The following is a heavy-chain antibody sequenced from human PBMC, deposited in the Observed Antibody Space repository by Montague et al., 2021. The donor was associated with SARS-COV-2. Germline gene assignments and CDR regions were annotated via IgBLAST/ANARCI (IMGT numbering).Heavy chain of an antibody. Sequence: SETLSLTCTVSGGSISSSSYYWGWIRQPPGKGLEWIGSIYYSGSTYYNPSLKSRVTISVDTSKNQFSLKLSSVTAADTAVYYCARREDYHGPGSYPNWGQGTLVTVSS. CDR3: ARREDYHGPGSYPN. CDR1: GGSISSSSYY. J-gene: IGHJ4*02. CDR2: IYYSGST. D-gene: IGHD3-10*01. V-gene: IGHV4-39*01.